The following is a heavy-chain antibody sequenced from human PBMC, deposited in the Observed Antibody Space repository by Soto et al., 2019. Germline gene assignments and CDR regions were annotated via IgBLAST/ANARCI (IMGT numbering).Heavy chain of an antibody. Sequence: PGGSFRPPVAPPDSPFAGIPMTWAPQPPGKGLEWVSAISRSGGSTYYADSVKGRFTISRDNSKNTLYLQMNSLRAEDTAVYYCAKDIDGGYCSSTSCYGSDYWGQGTLVTV. V-gene: IGHV3-23*01. CDR3: AKDIDGGYCSSTSCYGSDY. D-gene: IGHD2-2*01. CDR1: DSPFAGIP. J-gene: IGHJ4*02. CDR2: ISRSGGST.